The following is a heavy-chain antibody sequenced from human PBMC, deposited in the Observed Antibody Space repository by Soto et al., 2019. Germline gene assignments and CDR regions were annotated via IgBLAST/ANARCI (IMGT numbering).Heavy chain of an antibody. CDR2: IHGGDSNT. CDR3: ARRGTYSSGWDY. CDR1: GYIFTSYW. Sequence: GESLKISCKGSGYIFTSYWIGWVRQMPGKGLEWMGIIHGGDSNTRYSPSFEGQVTISTDKSISTAYLQWSSLKASDTAMYYCARRGTYSSGWDYWGQGTLVTVSS. D-gene: IGHD6-19*01. J-gene: IGHJ4*02. V-gene: IGHV5-51*01.